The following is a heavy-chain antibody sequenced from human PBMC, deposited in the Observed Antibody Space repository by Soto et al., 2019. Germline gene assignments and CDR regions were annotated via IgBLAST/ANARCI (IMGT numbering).Heavy chain of an antibody. V-gene: IGHV3-23*01. CDR3: ARDRRAARPAYYYGMDV. CDR2: ISGSGGST. CDR1: GFTFSSYA. J-gene: IGHJ6*02. Sequence: SLRLSCAASGFTFSSYAMSWVRQAPGKGLEWVSAISGSGGSTYYADSVKGRFTISRDNSKNTLYLQMNSLRAEDTAVYYCARDRRAARPAYYYGMDVWGQGTTVTVSS. D-gene: IGHD6-6*01.